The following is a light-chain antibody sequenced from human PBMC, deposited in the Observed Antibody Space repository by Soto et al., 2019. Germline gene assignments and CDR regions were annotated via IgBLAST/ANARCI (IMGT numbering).Light chain of an antibody. V-gene: IGKV1-39*01. CDR1: QNINSQ. CDR2: GAS. Sequence: DIQMTQSPPSLSASVGDSVTITCRASQNINSQLNWHQQKPGRAPLLLIYGASTLQSGVPSRFSGRRSWRDFSLTVGSLQHEDFEADFCQQTYIIRRTVGHGTQADIK. J-gene: IGKJ1*01. CDR3: QQTYIIRRT.